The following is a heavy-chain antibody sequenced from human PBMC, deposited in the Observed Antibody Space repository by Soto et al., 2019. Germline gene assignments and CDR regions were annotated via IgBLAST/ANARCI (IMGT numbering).Heavy chain of an antibody. CDR2: INAGNGNT. J-gene: IGHJ4*02. CDR3: ARDVTIFGVVMDY. D-gene: IGHD3-3*01. V-gene: IGHV1-3*01. CDR1: GYTFTSYA. Sequence: QVPLVQSGAEVKKPGASVKVSCQASGYTFTSYAMHWVRQAPGQRLEWMGWINAGNGNTKYSQKFQGRVTITRDTSASTAYMELSSLRSEDTAVYYCARDVTIFGVVMDYWGQGTLVTVSS.